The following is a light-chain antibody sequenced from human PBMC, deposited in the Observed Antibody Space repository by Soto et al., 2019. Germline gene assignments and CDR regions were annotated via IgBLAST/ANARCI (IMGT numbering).Light chain of an antibody. CDR2: EAA. CDR1: SNDIGANDY. CDR3: TSYTSTSTLV. Sequence: QSALTQPASVSGSPGQSITISCTGTSNDIGANDYVSWYQHHPGQAPKILIYEAANRPSGVSHRFSGSKSGNTASLTISGLQAEDEADYFCTSYTSTSTLVFGGGTKLTAL. J-gene: IGLJ2*01. V-gene: IGLV2-14*01.